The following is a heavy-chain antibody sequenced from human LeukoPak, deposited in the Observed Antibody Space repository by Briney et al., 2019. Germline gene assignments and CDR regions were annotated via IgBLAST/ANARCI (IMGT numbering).Heavy chain of an antibody. J-gene: IGHJ4*02. Sequence: GGSLRLSCAASGFTFSSYGMHWVRQAPGKGLEWVAFIRYDGSNKYYADSVKGRFTISRDNSKNTLYLQMNSLRAEDTAVYYCAKETTTVTTLFDYWGQGTLVTVSS. CDR3: AKETTTVTTLFDY. D-gene: IGHD4-17*01. V-gene: IGHV3-30*02. CDR2: IRYDGSNK. CDR1: GFTFSSYG.